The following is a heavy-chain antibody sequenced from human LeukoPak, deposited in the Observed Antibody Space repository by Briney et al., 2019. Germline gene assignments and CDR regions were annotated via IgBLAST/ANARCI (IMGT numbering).Heavy chain of an antibody. CDR2: ISSSGTGA. J-gene: IGHJ4*02. CDR3: ARVRGSYSVDY. D-gene: IGHD1-26*01. V-gene: IGHV3-11*04. CDR1: GFTFSDYY. Sequence: GGSLTLSCAASGFTFSDYYMTWIRQAPGKGLEWISYISSSGTGAYYSDSVRGRFTISRDTAKNSLHLQMNSLRAEDTAVYYCARVRGSYSVDYWGQGTLVTVSS.